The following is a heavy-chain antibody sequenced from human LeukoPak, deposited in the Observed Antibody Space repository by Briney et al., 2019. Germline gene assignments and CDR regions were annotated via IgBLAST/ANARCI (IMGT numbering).Heavy chain of an antibody. CDR2: ISSSSSYI. J-gene: IGHJ4*02. Sequence: GGSLRLSCAASGFTFSSYSMNWVRQAPGKGLEWVSSISSSSSYIYYADSVKGRFTISRDNAKNSLYLQMNSLRAEDTAVYYCAKEEEEGYDVLSSLNHWGQGTLVTVSS. V-gene: IGHV3-21*01. CDR1: GFTFSSYS. D-gene: IGHD3-9*01. CDR3: AKEEEEGYDVLSSLNH.